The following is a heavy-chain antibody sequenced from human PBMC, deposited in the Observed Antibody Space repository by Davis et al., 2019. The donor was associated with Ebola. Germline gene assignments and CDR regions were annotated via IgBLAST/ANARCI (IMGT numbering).Heavy chain of an antibody. Sequence: HSQTLSLTCAISGDSVSSGGWNWIRQSPSRGLEWPGRTYYTSKLYFDYAESVKGRMTINPDTSKNQFSLHLNSVTPEDTAVYYCARGWLRTGLDVWGKGTTVTVSS. J-gene: IGHJ6*04. CDR2: TYYTSKLYF. CDR3: ARGWLRTGLDV. V-gene: IGHV6-1*01. CDR1: GDSVSSGG. D-gene: IGHD5-12*01.